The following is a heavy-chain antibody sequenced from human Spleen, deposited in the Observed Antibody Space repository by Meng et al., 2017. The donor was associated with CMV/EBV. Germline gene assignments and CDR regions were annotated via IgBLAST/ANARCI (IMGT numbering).Heavy chain of an antibody. CDR2: IYSDGATT. CDR3: AKDIWGWQFDY. Sequence: GESLKISCAASGFTFSMYGMSWVRQAPGKGLEWVSIIYSDGATTYYVDSVKGRFTISRDNSKNTLYLQMNSLRAQDTAVYYCAKDIWGWQFDYWGHGTLVTVSS. CDR1: GFTFSMYG. D-gene: IGHD4/OR15-4a*01. J-gene: IGHJ4*01. V-gene: IGHV3-23*03.